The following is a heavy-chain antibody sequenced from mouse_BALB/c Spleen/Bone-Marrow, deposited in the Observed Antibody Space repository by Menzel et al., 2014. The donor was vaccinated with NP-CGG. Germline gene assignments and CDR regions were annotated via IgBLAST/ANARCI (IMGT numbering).Heavy chain of an antibody. J-gene: IGHJ1*01. V-gene: IGHV1S81*02. CDR3: TGYYSWYFDV. CDR2: INPVNGRN. Sequence: QVQLQQSGAELVKPGASVKLSCKPSGYTFTSYWIHWVKQRPGQGLEWIGEINPVNGRNDYDEKFKNKATLTVDTSSSSAYMHLSSLTSDDSAVYYCTGYYSWYFDVWGAGTPVTVSS. CDR1: GYTFTSYW. D-gene: IGHD1-1*01.